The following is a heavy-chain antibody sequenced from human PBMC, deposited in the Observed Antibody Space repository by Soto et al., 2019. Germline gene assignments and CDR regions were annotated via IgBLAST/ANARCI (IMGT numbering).Heavy chain of an antibody. V-gene: IGHV6-1*01. CDR3: TRSRGSSSWYYYYYGMDV. CDR2: TYYRSKWYN. J-gene: IGHJ6*02. CDR1: GDSVSSNSAA. D-gene: IGHD6-13*01. Sequence: PSQTLSLTCAISGDSVSSNSAAWNWIRQSPSRGLEWLGRTYYRSKWYNDYAVSVKSRITINPDTSKNQFSLQLNSVTPEDTVVYYCTRSRGSSSWYYYYYGMDVWGQGTTLTVS.